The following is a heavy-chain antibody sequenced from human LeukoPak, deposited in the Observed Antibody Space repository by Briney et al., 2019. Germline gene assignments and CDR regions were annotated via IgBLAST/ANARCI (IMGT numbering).Heavy chain of an antibody. CDR2: IKQDGSEE. J-gene: IGHJ6*02. Sequence: GGSLRLSCEASGFTFSSYWMSWVRQAPGKGLEWVATIKQDGSEEVYVDSVKGRFTISRDNAKNSLFLQLNTLRAADTAVYYCARDPYSSTWSYGMDVWGQGTTVTVSS. CDR3: ARDPYSSTWSYGMDV. D-gene: IGHD6-6*01. CDR1: GFTFSSYW. V-gene: IGHV3-7*05.